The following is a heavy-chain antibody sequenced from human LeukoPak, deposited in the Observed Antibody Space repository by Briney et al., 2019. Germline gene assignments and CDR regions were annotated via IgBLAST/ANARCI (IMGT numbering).Heavy chain of an antibody. CDR2: ISGSGHYT. CDR3: AKDGSWGDYYFYFYIDV. Sequence: GGSLRLSCAASGFTFSSYSMNWVRQAPGKGLEWVSGISGSGHYTYTADSLKGRFTISRDNSKNTLYLQMNSLRAEDTALYYCAKDGSWGDYYFYFYIDVWGKGTTVTVSS. J-gene: IGHJ6*03. CDR1: GFTFSSYS. V-gene: IGHV3-23*01. D-gene: IGHD3-16*01.